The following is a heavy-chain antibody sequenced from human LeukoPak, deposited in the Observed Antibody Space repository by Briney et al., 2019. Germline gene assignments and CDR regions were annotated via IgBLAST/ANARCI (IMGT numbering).Heavy chain of an antibody. V-gene: IGHV3-30*03. Sequence: GGSLRLSCAASGFTFSSYGMHWVRQAPGKGLEWVAVISYDGSSKYYADSVKGRFTISRDNSKNTLYLQMNSLRAEDTAVYYCARDVSSEDGYGLDYWGQGTLVTVSS. CDR2: ISYDGSSK. D-gene: IGHD5-24*01. CDR1: GFTFSSYG. J-gene: IGHJ4*02. CDR3: ARDVSSEDGYGLDY.